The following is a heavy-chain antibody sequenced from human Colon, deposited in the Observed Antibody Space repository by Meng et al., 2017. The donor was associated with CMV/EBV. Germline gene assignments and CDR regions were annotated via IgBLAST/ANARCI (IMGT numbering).Heavy chain of an antibody. CDR3: VRDTISGVVAFDH. Sequence: GESLEISCAASGFTFSSYWMNWVRQVPGKGLEWVSTIVSSSTYIFYADSVKGRFTISRDNAKNLLYLQMDSLRAEDSGVYYCVRDTISGVVAFDHWGQGTPVTVSS. V-gene: IGHV3-21*06. D-gene: IGHD3-3*01. J-gene: IGHJ4*02. CDR2: IVSSSTYI. CDR1: GFTFSSYW.